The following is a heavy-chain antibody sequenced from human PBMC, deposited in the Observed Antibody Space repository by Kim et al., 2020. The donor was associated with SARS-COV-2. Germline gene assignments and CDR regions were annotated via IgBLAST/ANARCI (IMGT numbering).Heavy chain of an antibody. CDR2: ISYDGSNK. V-gene: IGHV3-30*04. D-gene: IGHD3-10*01. Sequence: GGSLRLSCAASGFTFSSYAMHWVRQAPGKGLEWVAVISYDGSNKYYADSVKGRFTISRDNSKNTLYLQMNSLRAEDTAVYYCARDPRSMVRGGGDGMDVWGQGTTVTVSS. CDR1: GFTFSSYA. J-gene: IGHJ6*02. CDR3: ARDPRSMVRGGGDGMDV.